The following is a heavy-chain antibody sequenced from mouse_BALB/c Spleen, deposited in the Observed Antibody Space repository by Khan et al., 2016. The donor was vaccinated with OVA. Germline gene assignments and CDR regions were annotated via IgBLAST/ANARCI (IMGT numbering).Heavy chain of an antibody. CDR1: GYTFTSYW. Sequence: VQLQPSGAELAKPGASVKMSCKASGYTFTSYWMHWVKQRPGQGLEWIGYINPSTGYTDYNQKFKDKATLTADKSSSTAYMQLSSLTSEDSAVYYWANNGSSSAWITYWGQGTLVTVSA. J-gene: IGHJ3*01. CDR2: INPSTGYT. D-gene: IGHD1-1*01. V-gene: IGHV1-7*01. CDR3: ANNGSSSAWITY.